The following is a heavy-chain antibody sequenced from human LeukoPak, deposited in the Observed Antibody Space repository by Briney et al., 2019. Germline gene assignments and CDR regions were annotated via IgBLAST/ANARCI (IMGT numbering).Heavy chain of an antibody. CDR2: IYYSGST. J-gene: IGHJ6*02. Sequence: SETLSLTCTVSGGSISSYYWSWIRQPPGKGLEWIGYIYYSGSTNYNPSLKSRVTISVDTSKNQFSLKLSSVTAADTAVYYCARGMGSDWPSAGSYGMDVWGQGTTVTVSS. D-gene: IGHD6-19*01. CDR1: GGSISSYY. CDR3: ARGMGSDWPSAGSYGMDV. V-gene: IGHV4-59*01.